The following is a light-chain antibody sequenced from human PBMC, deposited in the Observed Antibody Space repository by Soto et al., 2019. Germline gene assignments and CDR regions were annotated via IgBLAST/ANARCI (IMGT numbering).Light chain of an antibody. CDR3: SSYTNSTTLVV. J-gene: IGLJ2*01. CDR1: SSDVGGYNY. V-gene: IGLV2-14*01. Sequence: QSVLTQPASVSGSPGQSITISCTGTSSDVGGYNYVSWYQQHPGKAPKVMIYEVSHRPSGVSDRFSGSKSGNTASLTISGLQAEDEADYYCSSYTNSTTLVVFGGGTKLTVL. CDR2: EVS.